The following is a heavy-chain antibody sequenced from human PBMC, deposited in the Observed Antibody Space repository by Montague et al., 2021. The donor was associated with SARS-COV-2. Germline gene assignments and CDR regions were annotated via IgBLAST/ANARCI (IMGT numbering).Heavy chain of an antibody. CDR3: ARDLGLVPAMVYYYYYGMDV. J-gene: IGHJ6*02. V-gene: IGHV3-48*02. D-gene: IGHD5-18*01. Sequence: SLRLSSAASGFTFSSYSMNWVRQAPGKGLEWVSYISTSSSTIYYADSXXGRFTISRDNAKNSLYLQMNSLRDEDTAVYYCARDLGLVPAMVYYYYYGMDVWGQGTTVTVSS. CDR2: ISTSSSTI. CDR1: GFTFSSYS.